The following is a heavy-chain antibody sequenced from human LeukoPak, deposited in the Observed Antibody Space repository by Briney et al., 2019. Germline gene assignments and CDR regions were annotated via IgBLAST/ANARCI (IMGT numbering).Heavy chain of an antibody. J-gene: IGHJ4*02. Sequence: SETLSLTCTVSDGSISSYYWSWIRQPAGKGLEWIGRIYSSGSTNYNPSLKSRVTMSVDTSKNQFSLKLSSVTAADTAMYFCARLGYGNFDYWGQGTLVTVSS. D-gene: IGHD4-17*01. CDR1: DGSISSYY. V-gene: IGHV4-4*07. CDR2: IYSSGST. CDR3: ARLGYGNFDY.